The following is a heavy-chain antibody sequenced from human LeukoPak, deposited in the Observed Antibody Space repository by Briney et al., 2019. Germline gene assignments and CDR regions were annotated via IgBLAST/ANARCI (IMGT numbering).Heavy chain of an antibody. V-gene: IGHV3-23*01. CDR1: GFIFSSYV. Sequence: GGSLRLSCAASGFIFSSYVMSWVRQAPGKGLEWVSVISGSGGSTYYADSVKGRYTISRDNSKNTLYLQMNSLRAEDTAVYYCAKDGTIFGVVTQYYYYMDVWGKGTTVTVSS. CDR2: ISGSGGST. CDR3: AKDGTIFGVVTQYYYYMDV. D-gene: IGHD3-3*01. J-gene: IGHJ6*03.